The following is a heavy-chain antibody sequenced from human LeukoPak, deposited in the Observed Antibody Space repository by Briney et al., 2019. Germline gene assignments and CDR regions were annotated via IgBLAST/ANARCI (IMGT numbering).Heavy chain of an antibody. CDR1: GGSISSTSYY. Sequence: SETLSLTCRVSGGSISSTSYYWGWLRQTPGKGLEWIASIYYSGETFYNPSLKSRVAISVDTSNNEVFLDLYSVTAADTAMYYCAETNTQDWFDPWGRGTLVTVSS. V-gene: IGHV4-39*07. D-gene: IGHD2-8*01. CDR2: IYYSGET. J-gene: IGHJ5*02. CDR3: AETNTQDWFDP.